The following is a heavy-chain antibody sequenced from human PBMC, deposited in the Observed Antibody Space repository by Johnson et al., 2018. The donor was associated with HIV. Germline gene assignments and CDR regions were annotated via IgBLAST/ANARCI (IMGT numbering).Heavy chain of an antibody. D-gene: IGHD2-8*02. CDR3: ARDNEDIVLVGAFDI. J-gene: IGHJ3*02. V-gene: IGHV3-30-3*01. CDR2: ISYDGSNK. CDR1: GFTFDDYA. Sequence: QVQLVESGGGLVQPGRSLRLSCAASGFTFDDYAMHWVRQAPGKGLEWVAVISYDGSNKYYADSVKGRFTISRDNSKNTLYLQMNSLRAEDTAVYYCARDNEDIVLVGAFDIWGQGTMVTVSS.